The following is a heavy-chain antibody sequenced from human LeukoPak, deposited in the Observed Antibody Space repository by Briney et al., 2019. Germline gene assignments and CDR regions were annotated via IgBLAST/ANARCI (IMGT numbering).Heavy chain of an antibody. J-gene: IGHJ4*02. V-gene: IGHV3-7*01. D-gene: IGHD3-22*01. CDR1: GFTFSSCW. CDR2: IKEDGSEK. CDR3: ARYKFSYESDRGPRFDN. Sequence: PGGSLRLSCAASGFTFSSCWMTWVRQVPGKELEWVASIKEDGSEKYYVDSVKGRFTVSRDNAKNSLYLQMNSLRAEDTAVYYCARYKFSYESDRGPRFDNWGQGTLVTVSS.